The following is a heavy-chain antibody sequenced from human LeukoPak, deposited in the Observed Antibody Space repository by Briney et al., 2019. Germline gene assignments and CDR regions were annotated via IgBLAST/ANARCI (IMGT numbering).Heavy chain of an antibody. D-gene: IGHD3-10*01. V-gene: IGHV1-2*02. CDR1: GYTFTGYY. CDR3: ARGRSGELTWAFTLDS. CDR2: INPNSGGT. Sequence: ASVKVSCKASGYTFTGYYMHWVRQAPGQGLEWMVWINPNSGGTKYAQKFQGRVTMTRDMSISTAYMELSRLRSDDTAVYYCARGRSGELTWAFTLDSWGQGTLVTVSS. J-gene: IGHJ4*02.